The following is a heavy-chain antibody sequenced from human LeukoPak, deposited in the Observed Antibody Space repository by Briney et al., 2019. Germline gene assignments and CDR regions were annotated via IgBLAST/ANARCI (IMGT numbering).Heavy chain of an antibody. CDR1: GFTFSSYA. J-gene: IGHJ4*02. Sequence: GRSLRLSCAASGFTFSSYAMHWVRQAPGKGLEWVAVISYDGSNKYYADSVKGRFTISRDNSKNTLYLQMNSLRAEDTAVYYCARDISPGSRVFDYWGQGTLVTVSS. CDR3: ARDISPGSRVFDY. D-gene: IGHD3-10*01. CDR2: ISYDGSNK. V-gene: IGHV3-30*04.